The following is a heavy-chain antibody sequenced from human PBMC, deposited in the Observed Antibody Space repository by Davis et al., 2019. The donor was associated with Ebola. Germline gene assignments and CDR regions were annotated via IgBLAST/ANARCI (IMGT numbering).Heavy chain of an antibody. Sequence: SETLSLTCAVSGCSLSAFFWSWIRQPPGKGLEWIGHISHSGSTVYNPSVESRVSLSVDTSKNQLSLKINSVTAAETAVEYCARTTKTHIADWGLGYNLHDAWGQGTQVTVSS. D-gene: IGHD1-1*01. CDR1: GCSLSAFF. V-gene: IGHV4-34*01. J-gene: IGHJ5*02. CDR2: ISHSGST. CDR3: ARTTKTHIADWGLGYNLHDA.